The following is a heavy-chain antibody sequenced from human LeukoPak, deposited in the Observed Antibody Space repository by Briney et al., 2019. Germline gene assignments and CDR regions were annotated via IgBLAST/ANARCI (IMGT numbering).Heavy chain of an antibody. V-gene: IGHV3-66*01. J-gene: IGHJ4*02. CDR2: IYSGGST. D-gene: IGHD3-22*01. Sequence: GGSLRLSCAASGFTVSSNYMSWVRQAPGKGLEWVSVIYSGGSTYYADSVKGRFTISRDNSKNTLYLQMNSLRAEDTAVYYCARAGIYYDSSGHLDYWGQGTLVTVSS. CDR3: ARAGIYYDSSGHLDY. CDR1: GFTVSSNY.